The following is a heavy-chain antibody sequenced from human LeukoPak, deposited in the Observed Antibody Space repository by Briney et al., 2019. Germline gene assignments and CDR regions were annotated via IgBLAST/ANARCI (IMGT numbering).Heavy chain of an antibody. CDR3: AKGGYDPDYYFDY. V-gene: IGHV3-48*03. Sequence: GGSLRLSCAASGFTFSSYEMNWVRQAPGKGLEWVSYISSSGSTIYYADSVKGRFTISRDNSENSLYLQMNSLRAEDTALYFCAKGGYDPDYYFDYWGQGTLVTVSS. CDR1: GFTFSSYE. CDR2: ISSSGSTI. D-gene: IGHD3-16*01. J-gene: IGHJ4*02.